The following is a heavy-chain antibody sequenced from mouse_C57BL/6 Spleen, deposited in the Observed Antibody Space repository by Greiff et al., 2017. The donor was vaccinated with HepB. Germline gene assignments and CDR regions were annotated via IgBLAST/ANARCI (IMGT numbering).Heavy chain of an antibody. CDR1: GYTFTDYY. CDR3: ARTDYGSSPWFAY. V-gene: IGHV1-26*01. Sequence: VQLQQSGPELVKPGASVKISCKASGYTFTDYYMNWVKQSHGKSLEWIGDINPNNGGTSYNQKFKGKATLTVDKSSSTAYMELRSLTSEDSAVYYCARTDYGSSPWFAYWGQGTLVTVSA. D-gene: IGHD1-1*01. CDR2: INPNNGGT. J-gene: IGHJ3*01.